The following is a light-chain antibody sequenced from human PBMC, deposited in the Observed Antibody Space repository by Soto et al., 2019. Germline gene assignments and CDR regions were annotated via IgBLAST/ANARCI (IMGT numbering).Light chain of an antibody. CDR3: QHYNNAPYT. V-gene: IGKV1-27*01. CDR1: QGISNY. J-gene: IGKJ2*01. Sequence: DIQMTQSPCSLSASVGDRVTITCRASQGISNYLAWYQQKPGKVPKLLIYSASTLQSGVPSRFSGSGSGTDFTLTISSLEPEDVTTYYCQHYNNAPYTFGQGTKLEIK. CDR2: SAS.